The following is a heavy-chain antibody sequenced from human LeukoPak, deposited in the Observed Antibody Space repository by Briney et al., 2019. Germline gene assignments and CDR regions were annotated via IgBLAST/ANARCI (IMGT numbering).Heavy chain of an antibody. CDR3: TSGLTGYDDF. CDR2: IITDGSTT. Sequence: PGGSLRLSCAASGFTFSRYWMHWVRQAPGKGLVWVSRIITDGSTTDYADSVKGRFTISRDNAKNTLYLQMNSLRVGDTAVYYCTSGLTGYDDFWGQGTLVTVSS. CDR1: GFTFSRYW. V-gene: IGHV3-74*01. D-gene: IGHD5-12*01. J-gene: IGHJ4*02.